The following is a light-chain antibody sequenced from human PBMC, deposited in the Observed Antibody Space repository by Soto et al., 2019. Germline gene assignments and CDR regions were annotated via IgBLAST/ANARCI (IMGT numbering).Light chain of an antibody. Sequence: EIVLTQSPGTLSLFPGERATLSCRASQSVRSSYLAWYQVRPGQAPRLLIHAASRRATGIADRFSGSGSGTDFTLTISRLEPEDFAVYYCQQCGDSPETFGQGTKVEIK. J-gene: IGKJ2*01. V-gene: IGKV3-20*01. CDR2: AAS. CDR1: QSVRSSY. CDR3: QQCGDSPET.